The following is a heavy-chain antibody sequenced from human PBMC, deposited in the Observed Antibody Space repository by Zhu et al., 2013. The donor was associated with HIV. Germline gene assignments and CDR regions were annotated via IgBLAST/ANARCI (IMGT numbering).Heavy chain of an antibody. Sequence: QVQLVQSGAEVKKPGSSVKVSCKASGGTFSSYTISWVRQAPGQGLEWMGRIIPILGIANYAQKFQGRVTITADKSTSTAYMELSSLRSEDTAVYYCATSPVKDHRRRYGDPFDYWGQGTLVTVSS. CDR1: GGTFSSYT. J-gene: IGHJ4*02. V-gene: IGHV1-69*02. CDR3: ATSPVKDHRRRYGDPFDY. D-gene: IGHD5-18*01. CDR2: IIPILGIA.